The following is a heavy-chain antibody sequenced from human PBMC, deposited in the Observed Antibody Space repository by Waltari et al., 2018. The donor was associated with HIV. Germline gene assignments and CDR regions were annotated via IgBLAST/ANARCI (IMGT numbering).Heavy chain of an antibody. J-gene: IGHJ6*02. D-gene: IGHD3-3*01. CDR1: GGSFSGYY. CDR2: INNTGRT. CDR3: ARAGSYDFGSAYRDYGMDV. Sequence: QVQLQQWGAGLLKPSETLSLTCAVYGGSFSGYYWSWIRQPPGRGLEWIGEINNTGRTNYNPSLKRRVTISVDTSKNQFSLKLSSVTAADAAVYYCARAGSYDFGSAYRDYGMDVWGQETTVTVSS. V-gene: IGHV4-34*01.